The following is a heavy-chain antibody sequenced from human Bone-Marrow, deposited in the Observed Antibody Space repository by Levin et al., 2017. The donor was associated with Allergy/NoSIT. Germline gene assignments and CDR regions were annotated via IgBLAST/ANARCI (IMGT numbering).Heavy chain of an antibody. J-gene: IGHJ2*01. CDR2: ISAYNGHT. Sequence: GASVKVSCKGSGYTLANYGINWVRQAPGQGLEWMGWISAYNGHTNYAQKLQDRVTMTIDTATDTSTSTAYMELRSLRSDDTAVYYCAREYWGDFWSGHRSKGDGYFDLWGRGTLVTVSS. D-gene: IGHD3-3*01. CDR3: AREYWGDFWSGHRSKGDGYFDL. V-gene: IGHV1-18*01. CDR1: GYTLANYG.